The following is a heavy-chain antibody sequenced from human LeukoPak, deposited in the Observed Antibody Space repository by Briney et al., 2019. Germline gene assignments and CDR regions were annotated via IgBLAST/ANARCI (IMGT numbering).Heavy chain of an antibody. CDR1: GFTFGDYA. V-gene: IGHV3-49*03. Sequence: GFLRLSCTASGFTFGDYAMSWFRQAPGKGLEWVGFIRSKTYGGTTGYAASVKDTFTISRDDSKSVVYLQMNSLKTEDTAFYYCTRGVGQQLIPPDYWGQGTLVTVSS. CDR3: TRGVGQQLIPPDY. CDR2: IRSKTYGGTT. D-gene: IGHD6-13*01. J-gene: IGHJ4*02.